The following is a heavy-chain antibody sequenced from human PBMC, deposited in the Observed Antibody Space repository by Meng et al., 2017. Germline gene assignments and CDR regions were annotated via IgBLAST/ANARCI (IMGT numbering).Heavy chain of an antibody. J-gene: IGHJ4*02. CDR2: IYHSGST. V-gene: IGHV4-4*02. D-gene: IGHD2-15*01. Sequence: GKLGGSGPGLVKPAATLSLTCAVSGGSSSSSNWWSWVRQPPGKGLEWIGEIYHSGSTNYNPSLKSRVTISVDKSKNQFSLKLSSVTAADTAVYYCARVVAATTLFLDYWGQGTLVTVSS. CDR1: GGSSSSSNW. CDR3: ARVVAATTLFLDY.